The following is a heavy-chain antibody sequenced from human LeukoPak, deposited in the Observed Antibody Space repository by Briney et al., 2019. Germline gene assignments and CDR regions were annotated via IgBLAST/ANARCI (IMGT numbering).Heavy chain of an antibody. Sequence: GASVNVSCKASGYTFTGYGISWVRQAPGQGLEWMGWISAYNGNTNYAQKLQGRVTMTTDTSTSTAYMELRSLRSDDTAVYYCARYQWLVPLDYWGQGTLVTVSS. CDR3: ARYQWLVPLDY. D-gene: IGHD6-19*01. J-gene: IGHJ4*02. V-gene: IGHV1-18*01. CDR1: GYTFTGYG. CDR2: ISAYNGNT.